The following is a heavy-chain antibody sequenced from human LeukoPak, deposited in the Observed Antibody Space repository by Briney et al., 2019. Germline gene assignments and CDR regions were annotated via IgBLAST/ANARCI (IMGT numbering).Heavy chain of an antibody. CDR2: IGSSDSTT. J-gene: IGHJ3*02. V-gene: IGHV3-48*03. Sequence: GGSLRLSCVASGFTFSSYEMNWVRQAPGKGLEWLSYIGSSDSTTHYADSVKGRFTISRDNAKNSLYLQMNSLRDEDTAVYHCARDTLLYADSPDAFDMWGQGTMVTVSS. D-gene: IGHD4-17*01. CDR1: GFTFSSYE. CDR3: ARDTLLYADSPDAFDM.